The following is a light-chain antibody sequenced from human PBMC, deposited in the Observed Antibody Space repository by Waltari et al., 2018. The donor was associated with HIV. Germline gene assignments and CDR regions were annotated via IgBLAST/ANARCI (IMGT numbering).Light chain of an antibody. CDR3: CSYAGSSTFVV. CDR1: SLDVGSYYL. J-gene: IGLJ2*01. V-gene: IGLV2-23*02. CDR2: EVS. Sequence: QSALTQPASVSGSPGQSITISCTGTSLDVGSYYLISWYQQHPGKAPKLMIYEVSKRPAGVSNRFSGSKSGNTASLTISGLQAEDEADYYCCSYAGSSTFVVFGGGTKLTVL.